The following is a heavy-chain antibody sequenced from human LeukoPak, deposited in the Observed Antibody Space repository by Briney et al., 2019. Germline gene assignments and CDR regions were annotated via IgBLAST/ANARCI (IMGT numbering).Heavy chain of an antibody. CDR2: INAGNGNT. V-gene: IGHV1-3*01. CDR1: GYTFTSYA. CDR3: ARVPYDSSGYPFDYFDY. Sequence: ASVKVSCKASGYTFTSYAMHWVRQAPGQRLEWMGWINAGNGNTKYSQKFQGRVTITRDTSASTAYMELSSLRSEDTAVYYCARVPYDSSGYPFDYFDYWGQGTLVTVSS. J-gene: IGHJ4*02. D-gene: IGHD3-22*01.